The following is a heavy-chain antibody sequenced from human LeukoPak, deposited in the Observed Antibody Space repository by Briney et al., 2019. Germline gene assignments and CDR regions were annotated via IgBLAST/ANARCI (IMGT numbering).Heavy chain of an antibody. CDR3: AKEWLRFEYYYMDV. D-gene: IGHD5-12*01. V-gene: IGHV3-23*01. CDR1: GFTLSSYA. Sequence: GGSLRLSCAASGFTLSSYAMSWVRQAPGKGLEWVSAISDTGNTYHADSVKGRFTISRDNSKNTLYLQMNSLRAEDTAVYYCAKEWLRFEYYYMDVWGKGTTVTISS. CDR2: ISDTGNT. J-gene: IGHJ6*03.